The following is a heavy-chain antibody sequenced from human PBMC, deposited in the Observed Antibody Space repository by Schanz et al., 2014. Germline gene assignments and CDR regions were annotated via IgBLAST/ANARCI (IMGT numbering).Heavy chain of an antibody. Sequence: EVQLVESGGGLVQPGGSLRLSCAASGFTFSSYWMHWVRQAPGKGLVWVSRINSDGSTTIYADYVKGRFTISRDNAKNTLYLQMNSLRAEDTAVYSCARPLGPYYYYYGLDVWGQGTTVTVSS. CDR3: ARPLGPYYYYYGLDV. CDR1: GFTFSSYW. J-gene: IGHJ6*02. V-gene: IGHV3-74*01. CDR2: INSDGSTT.